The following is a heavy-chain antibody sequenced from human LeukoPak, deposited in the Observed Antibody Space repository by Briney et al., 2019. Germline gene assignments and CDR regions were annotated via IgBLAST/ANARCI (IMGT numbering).Heavy chain of an antibody. D-gene: IGHD5-24*01. CDR1: GYSFTSYW. Sequence: GESLKISCKGSGYSFTSYWIGWVRQMPGKGLEWMGIIYPGDSDTRYSPSFQGQVTISADKSISTAYLQWSSLKASDTAMYYCAREIRRDGYNSVCLDYWGQGTLVTVSS. CDR3: AREIRRDGYNSVCLDY. J-gene: IGHJ4*02. CDR2: IYPGDSDT. V-gene: IGHV5-51*01.